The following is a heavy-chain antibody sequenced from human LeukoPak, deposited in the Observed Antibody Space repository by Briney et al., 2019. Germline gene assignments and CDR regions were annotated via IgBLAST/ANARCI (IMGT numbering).Heavy chain of an antibody. J-gene: IGHJ3*02. CDR1: GGSISSYY. CDR3: ARGVVEMATMDDAFDI. Sequence: PSETLSLTCTVSGGSISSYYWSWIRQPAGKGLEWTGRIYTSGSTNYNPSLKSRVTISVDTSKNQFSLKLSSVTAADTAVYYCARGVVEMATMDDAFDIWGQGTMVTVSS. CDR2: IYTSGST. D-gene: IGHD5-24*01. V-gene: IGHV4-4*07.